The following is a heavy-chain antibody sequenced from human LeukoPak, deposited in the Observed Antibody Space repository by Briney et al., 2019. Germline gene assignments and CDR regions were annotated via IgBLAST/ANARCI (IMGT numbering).Heavy chain of an antibody. V-gene: IGHV4-30-4*01. D-gene: IGHD3-9*01. CDR1: GGSISSSDYY. CDR2: IYYSGST. CDR3: ARGFDAHNAFDI. Sequence: SETLSLTCTVSGGSISSSDYYWSWIRQPPGKGLEWIGYIYYSGSTSYNPSLKSRITISVDTSKSQFSLKLTSVTAADTAVYYCARGFDAHNAFDIWGQGTMVTVSS. J-gene: IGHJ3*02.